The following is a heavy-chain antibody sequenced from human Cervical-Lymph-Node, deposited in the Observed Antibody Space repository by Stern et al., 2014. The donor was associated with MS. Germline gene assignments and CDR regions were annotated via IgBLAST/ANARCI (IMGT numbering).Heavy chain of an antibody. Sequence: VQLVQSGGGVVQPGRSLRLSCAASGFSFSRYAMHWVRQAPGKGLEWVALIWYDGSNPYYADSVTGRFTISRDNFKNTLYLQMNSPRAEDTAVYYCASAYSSSHYYFDYWGQGTLVTVSS. D-gene: IGHD6-13*01. CDR2: IWYDGSNP. V-gene: IGHV3-33*01. CDR1: GFSFSRYA. J-gene: IGHJ4*02. CDR3: ASAYSSSHYYFDY.